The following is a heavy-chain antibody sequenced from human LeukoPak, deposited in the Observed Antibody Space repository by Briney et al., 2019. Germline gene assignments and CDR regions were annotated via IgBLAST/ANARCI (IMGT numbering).Heavy chain of an antibody. CDR1: GYSISSGYY. CDR3: ARDSLIVDIVVVPAAEFDY. V-gene: IGHV4-38-2*02. Sequence: SETLSLTCTVSGYSISSGYYWGWIRQPPGKGLEWIGSIYHSGSTYYNPSLKSRVTISVDTSKNQFSLKLSSVTAADTAVYYCARDSLIVDIVVVPAAEFDYWGQGTLVTVSS. D-gene: IGHD2-2*03. CDR2: IYHSGST. J-gene: IGHJ4*02.